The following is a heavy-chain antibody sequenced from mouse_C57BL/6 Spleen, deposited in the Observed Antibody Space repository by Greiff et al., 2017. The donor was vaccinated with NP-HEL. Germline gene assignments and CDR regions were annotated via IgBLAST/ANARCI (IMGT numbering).Heavy chain of an antibody. Sequence: EVQLVESGGGLVKPGGSLKLSCAASGFTFSSYAMSWVRQTPEKRLEWVATISDGGSYTYYPDNVKGRFTISRDNAKNNLYLQMSHLKSEDTAMYYCARDYDGYYFWGQGTLVTVSA. D-gene: IGHD2-3*01. J-gene: IGHJ3*01. V-gene: IGHV5-4*01. CDR3: ARDYDGYYF. CDR1: GFTFSSYA. CDR2: ISDGGSYT.